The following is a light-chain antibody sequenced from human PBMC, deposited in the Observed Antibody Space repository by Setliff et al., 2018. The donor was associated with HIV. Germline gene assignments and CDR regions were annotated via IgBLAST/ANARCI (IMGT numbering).Light chain of an antibody. CDR1: SSDVGSYNY. Sequence: ALTQPRSVSGSPGQSVTIPCTGTSSDVGSYNYVTRYQQHPGKVPKLMIYDVTRRPSGVPDRFSGSRSGNTASLTISGLQAEDEADYYCSSFAGRLHVFGTGTKVTVL. V-gene: IGLV2-11*01. CDR2: DVT. J-gene: IGLJ1*01. CDR3: SSFAGRLHV.